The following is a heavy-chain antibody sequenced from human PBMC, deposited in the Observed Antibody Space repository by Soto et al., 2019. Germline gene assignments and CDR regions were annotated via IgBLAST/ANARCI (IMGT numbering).Heavy chain of an antibody. D-gene: IGHD3-9*01. CDR1: SGSISSSNW. CDR2: IYHSGST. Sequence: QVQLQESGPGLVKPSGTLSLTCAVSSGSISSSNWWSWVRQPPGKGLEWIGEIYHSGSTNYNPSLKSRVTISVDKTKNQFSLKLSAVPAADTAVYYCARAYYDILTGYNYYYYMDVWGKGTTVTVSS. V-gene: IGHV4-4*02. J-gene: IGHJ6*03. CDR3: ARAYYDILTGYNYYYYMDV.